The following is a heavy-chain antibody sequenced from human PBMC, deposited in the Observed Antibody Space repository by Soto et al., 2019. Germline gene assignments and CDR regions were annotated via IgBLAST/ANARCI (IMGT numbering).Heavy chain of an antibody. J-gene: IGHJ6*02. CDR2: INPSGGST. Sequence: ASVKVSCKASGYTFTSYYMHWVRQAPGQGLEWMGIINPSGGSTSYAQKFQGRVTMTRDTSTSTVYMELSSLRSEDTAVYYCARYCTRGVCSDPYYYYGMDVWGLGTTVTVSS. V-gene: IGHV1-46*01. D-gene: IGHD2-8*02. CDR3: ARYCTRGVCSDPYYYYGMDV. CDR1: GYTFTSYY.